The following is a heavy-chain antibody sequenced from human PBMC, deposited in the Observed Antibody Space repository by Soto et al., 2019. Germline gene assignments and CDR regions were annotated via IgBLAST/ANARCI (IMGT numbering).Heavy chain of an antibody. V-gene: IGHV3-9*01. J-gene: IGHJ5*02. CDR1: GFTFKDYS. CDR3: AKAHHYGSIPDWFDP. CDR2: ISWNSAST. Sequence: GGSLRLSCAASGFTFKDYSMHWVRQAPGKGLEWVSGISWNSASTGYADSVKGRFTISRDNAKNSLYLQMDSLRAEDTALYYCAKAHHYGSIPDWFDPWGQGTLVTVSS. D-gene: IGHD3-10*01.